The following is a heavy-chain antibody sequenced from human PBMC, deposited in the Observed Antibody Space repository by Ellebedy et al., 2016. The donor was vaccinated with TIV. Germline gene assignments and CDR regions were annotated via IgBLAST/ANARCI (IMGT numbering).Heavy chain of an antibody. CDR2: ISNTGSRP. Sequence: PGGSLRLSCAASGFTLSSYAMSWVRQATGKGLEWVSTISNTGSRPYYADSVAGRVIISRDNSKETLYLQMNSLRAEDTALYYCAKGRGGGSDTSAPRYYFDYWGRGTLFTVSS. D-gene: IGHD3-22*01. J-gene: IGHJ4*02. V-gene: IGHV3-23*01. CDR3: AKGRGGGSDTSAPRYYFDY. CDR1: GFTLSSYA.